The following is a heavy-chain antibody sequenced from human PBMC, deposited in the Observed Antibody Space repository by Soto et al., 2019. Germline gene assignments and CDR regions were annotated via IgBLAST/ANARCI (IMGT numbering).Heavy chain of an antibody. CDR3: ARTDPGWFGEHREYYFDY. CDR1: GYTFTSYA. D-gene: IGHD3-10*01. V-gene: IGHV1-3*01. CDR2: INAGNGNT. J-gene: IGHJ4*02. Sequence: QVQLVQSGAEVKKPGASVKVSCKASGYTFTSYAMHWVRQAPGQRLEWMGWINAGNGNTKYSQKFQGRVTITRDTSASTAYMELSSLRSEDTAVYYCARTDPGWFGEHREYYFDYWGQGTLVTVSS.